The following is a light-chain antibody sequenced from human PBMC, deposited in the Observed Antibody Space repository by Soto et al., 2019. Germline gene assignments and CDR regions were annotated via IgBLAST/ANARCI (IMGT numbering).Light chain of an antibody. CDR3: QHYKSYPLT. Sequence: DIQMTQSPSSLSASTGDRVTITCRASQDISSWLAWYQQKPEKAPKSLIYAASNLQSGVPSRFSGSGSGTEFTLTISSLQPEDFATYYCQHYKSYPLTFGGGTKVEI. J-gene: IGKJ4*01. CDR1: QDISSW. V-gene: IGKV1D-16*01. CDR2: AAS.